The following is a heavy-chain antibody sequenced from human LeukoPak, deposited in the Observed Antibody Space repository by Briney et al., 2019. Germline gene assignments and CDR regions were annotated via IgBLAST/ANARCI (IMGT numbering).Heavy chain of an antibody. J-gene: IGHJ5*02. V-gene: IGHV1-18*01. Sequence: ASVKVSCKASGYIFTSYGISWVRQAPGQGLEWMGWISAYNGNTNYAQKFQGRVTITADESMSTAYMELSSLRSEDTAVYYCVRVLEVVADPSVWFDPWGQGTLVTVSS. CDR3: VRVLEVVADPSVWFDP. CDR2: ISAYNGNT. CDR1: GYIFTSYG. D-gene: IGHD2-15*01.